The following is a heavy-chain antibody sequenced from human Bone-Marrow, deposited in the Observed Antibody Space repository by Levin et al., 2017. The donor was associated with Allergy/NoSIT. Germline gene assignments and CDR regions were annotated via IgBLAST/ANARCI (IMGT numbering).Heavy chain of an antibody. J-gene: IGHJ4*02. D-gene: IGHD3-9*01. CDR3: GRDLSGYFDY. V-gene: IGHV3-74*01. CDR2: ISDDGNTI. CDR1: GFTLSSFW. Sequence: GESLKISCEVSGFTLSSFWMHWVRQVPGKGLVWISRISDDGNTIDYADFVKGRFTISRDYAKNTLYLQMNSLRAEDTAVYYCGRDLSGYFDYWGQGALVTVSS.